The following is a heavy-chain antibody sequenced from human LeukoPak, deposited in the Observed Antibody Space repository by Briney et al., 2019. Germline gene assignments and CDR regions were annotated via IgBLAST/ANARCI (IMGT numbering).Heavy chain of an antibody. V-gene: IGHV3-23*01. Sequence: SGGSLRLSCAASGFTFSSYGMSWVRQAPGKGLEWVSAISGSGGSTYYADSVKGRFTISRDNSKNTLYLQMNSLRAEDTAVYYCATTVVASYYFDYWGQGTLVTVSS. CDR3: ATTVVASYYFDY. CDR2: ISGSGGST. CDR1: GFTFSSYG. J-gene: IGHJ4*02. D-gene: IGHD3-22*01.